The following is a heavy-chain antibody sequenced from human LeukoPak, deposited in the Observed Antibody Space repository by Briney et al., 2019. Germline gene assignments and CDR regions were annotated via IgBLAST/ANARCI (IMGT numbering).Heavy chain of an antibody. CDR3: AKGPTYYYDSSGEDY. V-gene: IGHV3-30-3*01. Sequence: GGSLRLSCAASGFTFSSYAMHWVRQAPGKGLEWVAVISYDGSYKYYADSVKGRFTISRDNSKNTLYLQMNSLRAEDTAVYYCAKGPTYYYDSSGEDYWGQGTLVTVSS. D-gene: IGHD3-22*01. J-gene: IGHJ4*02. CDR1: GFTFSSYA. CDR2: ISYDGSYK.